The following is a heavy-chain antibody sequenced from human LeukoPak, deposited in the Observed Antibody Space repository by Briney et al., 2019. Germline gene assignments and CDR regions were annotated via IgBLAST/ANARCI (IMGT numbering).Heavy chain of an antibody. CDR1: GGSLSGYY. D-gene: IGHD3-22*01. J-gene: IGHJ4*02. CDR2: IHYSGNT. CDR3: ARYYSSGYTYYFDS. Sequence: SETLSLTCTVSGGSLSGYYWSWLRQSPGKGLEWIGYIHYSGNTIYNPSLKSRVTISVDTSNNQFSLNLRSVTAADTAVYYYARYYSSGYTYYFDSWGQGTLVTVSS. V-gene: IGHV4-59*01.